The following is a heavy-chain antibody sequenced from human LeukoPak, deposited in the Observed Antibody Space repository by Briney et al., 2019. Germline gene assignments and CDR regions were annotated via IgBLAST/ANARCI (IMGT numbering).Heavy chain of an antibody. CDR3: ARAATRGYSYGYQYYFDY. J-gene: IGHJ4*02. CDR2: IYYSGST. Sequence: PSETLSLTCTVSGGSVSSGSYYWSWVRQPPGKGLEWIGYIYYSGSTNYNPSLKSRVTISVDTSKNQFSLKLSSVTAADTAVYYCARAATRGYSYGYQYYFDYWGQGTLVTVSS. D-gene: IGHD5-18*01. CDR1: GGSVSSGSYY. V-gene: IGHV4-61*01.